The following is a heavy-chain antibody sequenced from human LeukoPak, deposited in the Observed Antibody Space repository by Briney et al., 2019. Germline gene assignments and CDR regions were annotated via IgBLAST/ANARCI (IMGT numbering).Heavy chain of an antibody. Sequence: GGSLRLSCAASGFTFSTYNMNWVRQVPGKGLEWVSSITSSSSYTFYADSVKGRFTISRDNAKNSLYLQMNSLRAEDTALYYCAKDIGPYSTSFDYWGQGTLVTVSS. CDR3: AKDIGPYSTSFDY. J-gene: IGHJ4*02. CDR2: ITSSSSYT. V-gene: IGHV3-21*04. CDR1: GFTFSTYN. D-gene: IGHD6-6*01.